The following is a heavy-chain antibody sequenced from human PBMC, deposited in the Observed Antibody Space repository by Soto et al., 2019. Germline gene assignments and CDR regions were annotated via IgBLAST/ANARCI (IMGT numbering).Heavy chain of an antibody. V-gene: IGHV4-30-4*01. J-gene: IGHJ6*02. CDR3: AREGPLYYGSNPDYYYTLGV. CDR1: HDSIISGDYY. D-gene: IGHD3-22*01. CDR2: IYYSGDT. Sequence: TLSLACTVSHDSIISGDYYWSWIRLTTGKGLEWIGYIYYSGDTNYNPSLKSRVIISVDTSKNQFSLKLSSVTAADTAVYYIAREGPLYYGSNPDYYYTLGVSGHGTTVT.